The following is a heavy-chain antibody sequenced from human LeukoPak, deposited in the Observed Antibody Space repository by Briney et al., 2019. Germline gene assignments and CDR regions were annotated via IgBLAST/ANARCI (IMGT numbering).Heavy chain of an antibody. CDR2: IYYSGST. CDR1: GGSISSSSYY. Sequence: SETLSLTCTVSGGSISSSSYYWGWIRQPPGKGLEWIGSIYYSGSTYYNPSLKSRVTISVDTSKNQFSLKLSSVTAADTAVYYCSGAWSINWFDPWGQGTQVTVSS. J-gene: IGHJ5*02. V-gene: IGHV4-39*01. CDR3: SGAWSINWFDP. D-gene: IGHD2-8*02.